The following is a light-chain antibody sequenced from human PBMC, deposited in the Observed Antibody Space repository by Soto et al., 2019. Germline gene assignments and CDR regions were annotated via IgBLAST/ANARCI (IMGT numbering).Light chain of an antibody. CDR3: TSYTNRYTYG. V-gene: IGLV2-14*01. Sequence: QSALTQPASVSGSPGQSITISCTGTSSVVGGYNYVAWYQQHPGKAPKLLIYNVSNRPSGVSNRFSGSKSGNTASLTISGLQAEDEADYYCTSYTNRYTYGFGTGTKVTVL. CDR1: SSVVGGYNY. J-gene: IGLJ1*01. CDR2: NVS.